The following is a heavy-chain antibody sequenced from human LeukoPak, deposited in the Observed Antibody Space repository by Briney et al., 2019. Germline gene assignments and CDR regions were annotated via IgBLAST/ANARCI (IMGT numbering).Heavy chain of an antibody. CDR2: ISYAGSNK. Sequence: PGGSLRLSCAASGFAFSSYAMHWVRQAPGKGLEWVAVISYAGSNKYYADSVKGRFTISRDNSKNTLYLQMNSLRAEDTAVYYCARDVSGGAFDFWGQGTMVTVSS. CDR3: ARDVSGGAFDF. J-gene: IGHJ3*01. D-gene: IGHD1-26*01. V-gene: IGHV3-30-3*01. CDR1: GFAFSSYA.